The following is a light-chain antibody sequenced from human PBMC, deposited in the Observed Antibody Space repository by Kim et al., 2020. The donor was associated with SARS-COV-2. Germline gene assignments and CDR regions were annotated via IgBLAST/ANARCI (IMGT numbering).Light chain of an antibody. CDR1: QSSHKW. J-gene: IGKJ1*01. CDR2: DAS. V-gene: IGKV1-5*01. Sequence: ASVGDRVTITCRASQSSHKWLAWYQQKPGTAPKLLIYDASDLEDGVPSRFNGNGSGTQFSLTIGSLQPDDFATYYCQQYNTSLRTFGQGTKVDIK. CDR3: QQYNTSLRT.